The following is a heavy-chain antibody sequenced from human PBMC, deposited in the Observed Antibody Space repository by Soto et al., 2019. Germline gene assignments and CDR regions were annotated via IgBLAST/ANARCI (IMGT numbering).Heavy chain of an antibody. V-gene: IGHV4-34*01. CDR1: GGSFSGYY. CDR3: AVLNGFDP. Sequence: QVQLQQWGAGLLKPSETLSLTCAVYGGSFSGYYWSWIRQPPGKGLEWIGEINHSGSTNYNPSLKRRVTISVDTSKNQFSLKLSSVTAADPAVYYCAVLNGFDPWGQGTLVTVSS. J-gene: IGHJ5*02. CDR2: INHSGST.